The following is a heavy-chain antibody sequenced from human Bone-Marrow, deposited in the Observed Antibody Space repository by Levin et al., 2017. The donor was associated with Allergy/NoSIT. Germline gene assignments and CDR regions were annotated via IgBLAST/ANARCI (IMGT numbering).Heavy chain of an antibody. CDR3: VRDHSGAYYRDDSYFDY. D-gene: IGHD1-26*01. Sequence: ASVKVSCKASGYTFTYYYLHWVRQAPGQGPEWMGWINPTSGDTKYPQKFQGRVIMTRDKSTTTVFMELSRLTFDDTAVYYCVRDHSGAYYRDDSYFDYWGQGTLVTVSS. CDR2: INPTSGDT. V-gene: IGHV1-2*02. CDR1: GYTFTYYY. J-gene: IGHJ4*02.